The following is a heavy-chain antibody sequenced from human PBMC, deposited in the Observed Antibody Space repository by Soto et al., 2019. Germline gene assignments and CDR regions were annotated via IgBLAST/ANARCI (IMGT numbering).Heavy chain of an antibody. V-gene: IGHV4-34*01. D-gene: IGHD2-2*01. CDR1: GGSFSGYY. CDR3: ARVAYCSSTSCPTYYYGMDV. CDR2: INHSGST. Sequence: PAETLSLTCAVYGGSFSGYYWSWIRQPPGQGLEWIGEINHSGSTNYNPSLKSRVTISVDTSKNQFSLKLSSVTAADTAVYYCARVAYCSSTSCPTYYYGMDVWGQGTTVTVSS. J-gene: IGHJ6*02.